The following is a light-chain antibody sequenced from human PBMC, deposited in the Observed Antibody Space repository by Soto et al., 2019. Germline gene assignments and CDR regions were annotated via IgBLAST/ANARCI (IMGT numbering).Light chain of an antibody. V-gene: IGKV1-9*01. CDR3: QQPRGT. CDR1: QGISSY. Sequence: DIQLTRSPSFLSASVGDRVTITCRASQGISSYLAWYQQKPGKAPKLLIYAASTLQSGVPSRFSGSGSGTEFTLTISSLQPEDFATYYCQQPRGTFGPGTKVDIK. J-gene: IGKJ3*01. CDR2: AAS.